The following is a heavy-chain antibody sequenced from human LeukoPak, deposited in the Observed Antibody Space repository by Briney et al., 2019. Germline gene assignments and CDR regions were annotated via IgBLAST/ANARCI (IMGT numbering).Heavy chain of an antibody. J-gene: IGHJ3*02. Sequence: SETLSLTCAVYGGSFSDYYWSWIRQPPGKGLEWIGEINHSGSTNYNPSLKSRVTISVDTSKNHISLKLSSVTAADTAMYYCAREDSGISDNAFDIWGQGTMVTISS. CDR2: INHSGST. D-gene: IGHD1-26*01. CDR3: AREDSGISDNAFDI. CDR1: GGSFSDYY. V-gene: IGHV4-34*01.